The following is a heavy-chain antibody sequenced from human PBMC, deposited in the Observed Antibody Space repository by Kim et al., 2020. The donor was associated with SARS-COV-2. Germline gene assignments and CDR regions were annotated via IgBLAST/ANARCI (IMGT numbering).Heavy chain of an antibody. CDR2: ISGSGGST. CDR1: GFTFSSYA. V-gene: IGHV3-23*01. CDR3: AKDGFLRPRGYSYGYSIYYYGMDV. J-gene: IGHJ6*02. D-gene: IGHD5-18*01. Sequence: GGSLRLSCAASGFTFSSYAMSWVRQAPGKGLEWVSAISGSGGSTYYADSVKGRFTISRDNSKNTLYLQMNSLRAEDTAVYYCAKDGFLRPRGYSYGYSIYYYGMDVWGQGTTVTVSS.